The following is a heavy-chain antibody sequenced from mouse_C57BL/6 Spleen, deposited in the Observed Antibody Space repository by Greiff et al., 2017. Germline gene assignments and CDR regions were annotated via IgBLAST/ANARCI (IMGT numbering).Heavy chain of an antibody. Sequence: VQLQQPGTELVKPGASVKLSCKASGYTFTSYWMHWVKQRPGQGLEWIGNINPSNGGTNYNEKFKSKATLTVDKSSSTAYMQRSSLTSEDAAVYYCARDGTVVAENAMDYWGQGTSVTVSS. CDR2: INPSNGGT. CDR1: GYTFTSYW. D-gene: IGHD1-1*01. CDR3: ARDGTVVAENAMDY. J-gene: IGHJ4*01. V-gene: IGHV1-53*01.